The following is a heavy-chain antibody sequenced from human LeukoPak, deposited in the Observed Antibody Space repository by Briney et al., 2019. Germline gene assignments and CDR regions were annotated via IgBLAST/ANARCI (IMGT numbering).Heavy chain of an antibody. CDR2: IYYTGST. CDR3: ASSYFYDGNRYFDY. D-gene: IGHD3-22*01. Sequence: PSETLSLTCNVSGGSITSYYWNWIRQTPGKGLEWIGYIYYTGSTNSNPSLKSRLTISLDTSKNQFSLKLTSATAADTAIYYCASSYFYDGNRYFDYWGQGALVTVSS. V-gene: IGHV4-59*08. CDR1: GGSITSYY. J-gene: IGHJ4*02.